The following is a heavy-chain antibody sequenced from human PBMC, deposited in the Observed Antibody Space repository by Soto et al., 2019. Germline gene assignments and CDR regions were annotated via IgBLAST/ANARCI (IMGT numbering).Heavy chain of an antibody. CDR3: ARGVGRYFDWLPPAPYGMDV. Sequence: SGTLSLTCTVSGGCVSSGSYYWGWIGQPPGKGMEWIGYIYYSGSTNYNPSLKSRVTISVDTSKNQFSLKLSSVTAADTAVYYCARGVGRYFDWLPPAPYGMDVWGQGTTVTVSS. CDR1: GGCVSSGSYY. CDR2: IYYSGST. V-gene: IGHV4-61*01. J-gene: IGHJ6*02. D-gene: IGHD3-9*01.